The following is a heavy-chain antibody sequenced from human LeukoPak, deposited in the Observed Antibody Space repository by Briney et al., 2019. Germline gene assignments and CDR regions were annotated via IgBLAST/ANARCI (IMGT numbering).Heavy chain of an antibody. J-gene: IGHJ4*02. Sequence: GGSLRLSCAASGFTLSAYYMAWVRQAPGKGLEFVSGSSGTGFSTHYADSVKGRFTISRDGSKNILYLQMDSLRAEDTALYYCARDGYNWIPFDAWGQGTPVTVSS. V-gene: IGHV3-23*01. CDR1: GFTLSAYY. CDR2: SSGTGFST. D-gene: IGHD1-20*01. CDR3: ARDGYNWIPFDA.